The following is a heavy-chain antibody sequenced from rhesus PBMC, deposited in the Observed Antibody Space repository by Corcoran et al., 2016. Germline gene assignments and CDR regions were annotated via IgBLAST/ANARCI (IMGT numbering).Heavy chain of an antibody. D-gene: IGHD4-23*01. J-gene: IGHJ6*01. V-gene: IGHV4-160*01. CDR3: ARVARYSTLLDS. Sequence: QVQLQESGPGLVKPSETLSLTCAVSGGSISSNYWSWIRRPPGKGLEWIGYIYGSSGRTYYNPALNSRVTISTDTSKNQFSLKLSSVTAADTAVYYCARVARYSTLLDSWGQGVVVTVSS. CDR2: IYGSSGRT. CDR1: GGSISSNY.